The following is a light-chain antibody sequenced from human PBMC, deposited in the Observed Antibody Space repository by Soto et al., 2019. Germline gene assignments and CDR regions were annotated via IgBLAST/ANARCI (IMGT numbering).Light chain of an antibody. Sequence: EVVVTQSPVTLALSPGERATLSCRTSQSVDIYVAWYQQKPGQAPRLLIYDASNRAPGIPARFSGSGSGTDFTLTISSREPEDFEVYSCQQRKYWPQRTFGGGTKVEIK. CDR2: DAS. J-gene: IGKJ4*01. CDR1: QSVDIY. CDR3: QQRKYWPQRT. V-gene: IGKV3-11*01.